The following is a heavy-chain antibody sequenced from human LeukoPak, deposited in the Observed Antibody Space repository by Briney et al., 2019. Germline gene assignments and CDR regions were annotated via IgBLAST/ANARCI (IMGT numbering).Heavy chain of an antibody. CDR1: GGSISSYY. V-gene: IGHV4-59*01. CDR2: IYYSGST. Sequence: SETLSLTCTVSGGSISSYYWSWIRQPPGKGLEWIGYIYYSGSTNYNPSLKSRVTISVDTSKNQFSLKLSSVTAADTAVYYCARDYYDSSGYGTYYFDYWGQGTLVTVSS. CDR3: ARDYYDSSGYGTYYFDY. J-gene: IGHJ4*02. D-gene: IGHD3-22*01.